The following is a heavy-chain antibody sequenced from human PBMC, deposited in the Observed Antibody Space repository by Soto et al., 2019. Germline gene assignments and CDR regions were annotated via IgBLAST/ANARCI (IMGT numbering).Heavy chain of an antibody. J-gene: IGHJ4*02. D-gene: IGHD1-20*01. CDR2: VSGSGGST. V-gene: IGHV3-23*01. Sequence: ASLRLSCAASGFTLSRYGMTWVRQAPGKGLEWISAVSGSGGSTYYADSVKGRFTISRDNSKDTLYLQMNNLRAEDTAVYYCAKPPDYNWNDYWGQGTLVTVSS. CDR3: AKPPDYNWNDY. CDR1: GFTLSRYG.